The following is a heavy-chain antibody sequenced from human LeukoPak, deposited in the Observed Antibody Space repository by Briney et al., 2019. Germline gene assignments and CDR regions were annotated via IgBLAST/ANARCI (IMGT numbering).Heavy chain of an antibody. D-gene: IGHD3-16*01. Sequence: GASVKVSCKASGYTFTSYGISWVRQAPGQGLEWMGWINPNSGGTNYAQKFQGRVTMTRDTSISTAYMELSRLRSDDTAVYYCATGVMITFGGAHAFDIWGQGTMVTVSS. CDR1: GYTFTSYG. CDR2: INPNSGGT. J-gene: IGHJ3*02. V-gene: IGHV1-2*02. CDR3: ATGVMITFGGAHAFDI.